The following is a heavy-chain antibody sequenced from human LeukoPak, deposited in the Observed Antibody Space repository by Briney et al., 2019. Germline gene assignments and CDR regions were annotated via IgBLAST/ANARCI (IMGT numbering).Heavy chain of an antibody. J-gene: IGHJ4*02. CDR2: INPNSGGT. Sequence: ASVNVSCKASGYTFTGYYMHWVRQAPGQGLEWMGWINPNSGGTNYAQKFQGRVTMTRDTSISTAYMELSRLRSDDTAVYYCARYRSGSYSRGFDYWGQGTLVTVSS. CDR3: ARYRSGSYSRGFDY. CDR1: GYTFTGYY. V-gene: IGHV1-2*02. D-gene: IGHD1-26*01.